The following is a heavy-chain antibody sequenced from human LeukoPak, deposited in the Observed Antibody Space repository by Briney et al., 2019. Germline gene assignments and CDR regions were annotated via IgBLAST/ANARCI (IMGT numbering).Heavy chain of an antibody. Sequence: GGSLRLSCAASGFTFSSYAMSWVRQAPGKGLEWVSAISGSGGSTHYADSVKGRFTISRDNSKNTLYLQMNSLRAEDTAVYYCAKDTTMVRGVPDYWGQGTLVTVSS. CDR3: AKDTTMVRGVPDY. D-gene: IGHD3-10*01. CDR1: GFTFSSYA. J-gene: IGHJ4*02. CDR2: ISGSGGST. V-gene: IGHV3-23*01.